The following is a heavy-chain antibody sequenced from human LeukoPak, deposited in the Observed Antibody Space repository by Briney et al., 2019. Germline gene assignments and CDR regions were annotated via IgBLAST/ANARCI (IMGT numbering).Heavy chain of an antibody. CDR3: ARAHYGDYGGYYFDY. CDR2: INPNSGGT. V-gene: IGHV1-2*04. D-gene: IGHD4-17*01. CDR1: GYTFTSYG. J-gene: IGHJ4*02. Sequence: ASVKVSCKASGYTFTSYGISWARQAPGQGLEWMGWINPNSGGTNYAQKFQGWVTMTRDTSISTAYMELSRLRSDDTAVYYCARAHYGDYGGYYFDYWGQGTLVTFSS.